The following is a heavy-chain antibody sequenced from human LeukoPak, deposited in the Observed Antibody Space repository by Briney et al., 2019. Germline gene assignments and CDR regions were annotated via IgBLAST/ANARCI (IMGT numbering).Heavy chain of an antibody. D-gene: IGHD3-22*01. J-gene: IGHJ2*01. V-gene: IGHV3-30*03. Sequence: GGSLRLSCAASGFTFSSYGMHWVRQAPGKGLEWVAVISYDGSNKYYADSVKGRFTISRDNSKNTLYLQMNSLRAEDTAVYYCARDRDSRWDFDLWGRGTLVTVSS. CDR3: ARDRDSRWDFDL. CDR2: ISYDGSNK. CDR1: GFTFSSYG.